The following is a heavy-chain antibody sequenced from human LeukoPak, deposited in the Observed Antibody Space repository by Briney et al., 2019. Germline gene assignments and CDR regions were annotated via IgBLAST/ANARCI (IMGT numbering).Heavy chain of an antibody. CDR2: ISVSSRNVI. J-gene: IGHJ3*01. V-gene: IGHV3-48*04. D-gene: IGHD3-16*01. Sequence: GESLRLSCAASGFIVSSSYMSWVRQAPGKGLEWLSYISVSSRNVIDYADSVKGRFTISRDDAKNSLYLQMNSLRAEDTAVYFCARDFGPRLYAFDVWGQGTMITVSS. CDR1: GFIVSSSY. CDR3: ARDFGPRLYAFDV.